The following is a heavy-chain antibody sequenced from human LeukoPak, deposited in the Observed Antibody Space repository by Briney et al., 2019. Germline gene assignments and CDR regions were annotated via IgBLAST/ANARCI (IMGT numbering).Heavy chain of an antibody. CDR3: ARALAEGFSYGYYFDS. CDR2: IYYSGST. D-gene: IGHD3-10*01. J-gene: IGHJ4*02. Sequence: SETLSLTCTVSGGSISSYYWSWIRQPPGKGLEWIGYIYYSGSTNYNPSLKSRVTISVDTSKNQFSLKLSSVTAADTAVYYCARALAEGFSYGYYFDSWGQGTLVTVSS. CDR1: GGSISSYY. V-gene: IGHV4-59*01.